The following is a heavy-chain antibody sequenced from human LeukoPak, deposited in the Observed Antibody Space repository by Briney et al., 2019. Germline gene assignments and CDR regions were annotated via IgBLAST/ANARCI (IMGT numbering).Heavy chain of an antibody. J-gene: IGHJ4*02. CDR1: GYTFTSYY. Sequence: ASVKVSCKASGYTFTSYYIHWVRQAPGEGLEWMGIINPSGGSTSYAQKFQGRVTMTRDMSTSTVYMELSSLRSEDTAVYYCARALSDTAMVTGYWGQGTLVTVSS. CDR3: ARALSDTAMVTGY. CDR2: INPSGGST. D-gene: IGHD5-18*01. V-gene: IGHV1-46*01.